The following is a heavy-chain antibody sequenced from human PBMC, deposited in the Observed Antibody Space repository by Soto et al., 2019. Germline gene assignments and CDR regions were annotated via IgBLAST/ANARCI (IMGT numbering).Heavy chain of an antibody. CDR2: INPSDGRT. CDR3: ARAGINWLDP. CDR1: GYVFTSFH. V-gene: IGHV1-46*01. J-gene: IGHJ5*02. Sequence: QVQLVQSGTEVKKPGASVKLSCKASGYVFTSFHMHWVRQAPGQGLEWMGLINPSDGRTEYAQKFQGRVTMTSDTSTTTVYMVLNTLRSXXXXXYYCARAGINWLDPWGQGTPVSVSA. D-gene: IGHD6-13*01.